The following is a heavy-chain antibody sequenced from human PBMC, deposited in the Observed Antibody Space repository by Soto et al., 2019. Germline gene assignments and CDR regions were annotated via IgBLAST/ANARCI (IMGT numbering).Heavy chain of an antibody. J-gene: IGHJ4*02. CDR3: ARGSKGGLGRPLDY. Sequence: QVQLQQWGAGLLKPSETLSLTCAVYGGSFSGYYWSWIRQPPGKGLEWIGEINHSGSTNYNPSLKSRATISVEPSKNQFSLKLSSVTAADTAVYYCARGSKGGLGRPLDYWGQGTLVTVSS. CDR2: INHSGST. V-gene: IGHV4-34*01. D-gene: IGHD2-15*01. CDR1: GGSFSGYY.